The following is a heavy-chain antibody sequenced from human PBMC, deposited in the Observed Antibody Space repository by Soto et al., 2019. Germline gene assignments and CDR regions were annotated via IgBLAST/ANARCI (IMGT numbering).Heavy chain of an antibody. D-gene: IGHD3-3*01. J-gene: IGHJ6*02. CDR2: INHSGST. Sequence: SPNLSLTCAVHDASFRFYYWSWIPNPPWRGLEWIGEINHSGSTNYNPSLKSRVSIGVDTAKNEFSLKLSSVTAADAAVYYCARARFAVELLLVGVRGGMDVWGQGTTVTVSS. V-gene: IGHV4-34*01. CDR1: DASFRFYY. CDR3: ARARFAVELLLVGVRGGMDV.